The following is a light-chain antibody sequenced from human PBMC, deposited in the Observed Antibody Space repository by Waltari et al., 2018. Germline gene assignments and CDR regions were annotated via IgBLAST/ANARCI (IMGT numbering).Light chain of an antibody. V-gene: IGLV1-47*01. CDR3: ASWDGSLGGVI. J-gene: IGLJ2*01. CDR1: NYNIGNHY. CDR2: RNN. Sequence: QSVLSPPPSASGTPGQRVTISCSGINYNIGNHYVSWYHQLPGTAPKLLIYRNNHRPSGVPDRFSGSKSGTSASLAISGLRSEDEADYYCASWDGSLGGVIFGGGTKLTVL.